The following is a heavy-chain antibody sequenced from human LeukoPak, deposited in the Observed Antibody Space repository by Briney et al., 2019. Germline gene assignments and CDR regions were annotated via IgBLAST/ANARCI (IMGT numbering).Heavy chain of an antibody. D-gene: IGHD5-18*01. V-gene: IGHV1-69*02. CDR1: GGTFSSYT. Sequence: ASVKVSCKASGGTFSSYTISWVRQAPGQGLEWMGRIIPILGIANYAQKFQGRVTITADKSTSTAYMELSSLRSEDTAVYYCARAGYSYGPYYYGMDVWGQGTTVTVSS. CDR3: ARAGYSYGPYYYGMDV. J-gene: IGHJ6*02. CDR2: IIPILGIA.